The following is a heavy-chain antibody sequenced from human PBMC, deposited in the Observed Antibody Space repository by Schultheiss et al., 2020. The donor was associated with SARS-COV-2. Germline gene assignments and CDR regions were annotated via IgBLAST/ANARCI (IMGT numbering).Heavy chain of an antibody. Sequence: SETLSLTCTVSGGSISSYYWSWIRQPAGKGLEWIGRIYTSGSTYYNPSLKSRVTISVDTSKNQFSLKLSSVTAADTAVYYCARSHHYDFWSGYLDSWGQGTLVTVSS. CDR2: IYTSGST. CDR3: ARSHHYDFWSGYLDS. D-gene: IGHD3-3*01. J-gene: IGHJ4*02. CDR1: GGSISSYY. V-gene: IGHV4-4*07.